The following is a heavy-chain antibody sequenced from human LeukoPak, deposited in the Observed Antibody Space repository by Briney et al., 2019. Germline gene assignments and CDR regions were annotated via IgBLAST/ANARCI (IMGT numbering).Heavy chain of an antibody. CDR1: GFTFSSSG. CDR2: ISYDGSNK. D-gene: IGHD4-17*01. J-gene: IGHJ2*01. V-gene: IGHV3-30*18. CDR3: SKDVDYADHRGYFVL. Sequence: GRSLRLSCAASGFTFSSSGMHWVRQAPGKGLEWVAAISYDGSNKYYADSVKGRFTISRDNSKNTLYLQINSLRAEDAAVYYFSKDVDYADHRGYFVLWGGRTLDPLSS.